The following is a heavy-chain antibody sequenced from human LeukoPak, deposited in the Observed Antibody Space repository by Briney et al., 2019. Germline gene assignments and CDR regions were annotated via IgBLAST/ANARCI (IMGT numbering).Heavy chain of an antibody. D-gene: IGHD2-21*02. CDR1: GYTFTDYF. CDR2: INPNSGGT. Sequence: ASVKVSCKASGYTFTDYFMHWVRQAPGQGLEWMGWINPNSGGTNFAQKFQGRVTMTRDTSISTAYMELSSLTSDDTAVYYCAREVGVTATSGSFDYWGQGTLVTVSS. J-gene: IGHJ4*02. CDR3: AREVGVTATSGSFDY. V-gene: IGHV1-2*02.